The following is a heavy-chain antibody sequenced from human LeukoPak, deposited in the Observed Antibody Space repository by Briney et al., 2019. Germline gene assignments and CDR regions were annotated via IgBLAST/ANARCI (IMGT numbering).Heavy chain of an antibody. V-gene: IGHV4-59*12. J-gene: IGHJ6*02. Sequence: SETLSLTCTVSGGSISSYYWSWIRQPPGKGLEWIGYIYYSGSTYYNPSLKSRVTISVDTSKNQFSLKLSSVTAADTAVYYCASMYYDFWSGSTPYYYGMDVWGQGTTVTVSS. CDR2: IYYSGST. CDR3: ASMYYDFWSGSTPYYYGMDV. CDR1: GGSISSYY. D-gene: IGHD3-3*01.